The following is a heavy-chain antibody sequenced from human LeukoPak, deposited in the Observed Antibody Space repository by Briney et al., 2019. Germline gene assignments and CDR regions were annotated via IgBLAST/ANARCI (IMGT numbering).Heavy chain of an antibody. CDR3: ARDRVLRYFDWTQIDY. Sequence: ASVKVSCKASGYTFTGYYMNWVRQAPGQGLEWMGRINPNSGSTNYAQRFQGRVTMTRDTSISTAYMELSRLTSDDTAVYYCARDRVLRYFDWTQIDYWGQGTLVTVSS. CDR1: GYTFTGYY. CDR2: INPNSGST. D-gene: IGHD3-9*01. V-gene: IGHV1-2*06. J-gene: IGHJ4*02.